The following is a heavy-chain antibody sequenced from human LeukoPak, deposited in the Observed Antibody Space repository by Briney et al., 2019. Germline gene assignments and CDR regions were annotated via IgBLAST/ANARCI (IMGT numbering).Heavy chain of an antibody. CDR3: AKGGGKVQDY. CDR1: GITFSNYW. Sequence: GGSLRLSCAASGITFSNYWMHWVRQAPGKGLVWVSRISSDGSSTNYADSVKGRFTISRDNAKNTLYLQMNSLRAEDTAVYYSAKGGGKVQDYWGQGTLVTVSS. CDR2: ISSDGSST. D-gene: IGHD4-23*01. J-gene: IGHJ4*02. V-gene: IGHV3-74*01.